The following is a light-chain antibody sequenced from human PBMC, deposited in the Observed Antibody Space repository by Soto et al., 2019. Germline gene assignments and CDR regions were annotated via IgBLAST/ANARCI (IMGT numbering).Light chain of an antibody. Sequence: QLVLTQSLSASASLGASVKLTCALSSGHSSYAIAWHQQQPEKGPRALMKLNSDGSHTRGDGIPDRFSGSSSGAERYLTISSLQSEDEADYYCQTWGTGIVVFGGGTKLTVL. CDR3: QTWGTGIVV. CDR1: SGHSSYA. V-gene: IGLV4-69*01. CDR2: LNSDGSH. J-gene: IGLJ3*02.